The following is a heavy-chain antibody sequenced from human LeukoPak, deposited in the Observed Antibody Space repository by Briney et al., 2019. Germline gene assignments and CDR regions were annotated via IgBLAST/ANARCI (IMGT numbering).Heavy chain of an antibody. CDR1: GYTFTDYY. V-gene: IGHV1-2*02. D-gene: IGHD1-14*01. Sequence: GASVKVSCKTSGYTFTDYYIHWVRQAPGQGPEWMGRIDPKSGGTNYAQKYQVRVAMTRDTSISTVYMELSGLRSDDTAVYYCARVPGPYNTRRYDYWGQGTLVTVSS. J-gene: IGHJ4*02. CDR3: ARVPGPYNTRRYDY. CDR2: IDPKSGGT.